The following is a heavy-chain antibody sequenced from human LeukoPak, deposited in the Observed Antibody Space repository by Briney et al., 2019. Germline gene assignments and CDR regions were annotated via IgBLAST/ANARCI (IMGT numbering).Heavy chain of an antibody. Sequence: PSQTLSLTCTVSGGSISSGDYYWSWIRQPPGKGLEWIGYIYYSGSTYYNPSLKSRVTISVDTSKNQLSLKLSSVTAADTAVYYCARSTVVTHYYYYYMDVWGKGTTVTVSS. CDR3: ARSTVVTHYYYYYMDV. CDR1: GGSISSGDYY. V-gene: IGHV4-30-4*08. D-gene: IGHD4-23*01. CDR2: IYYSGST. J-gene: IGHJ6*03.